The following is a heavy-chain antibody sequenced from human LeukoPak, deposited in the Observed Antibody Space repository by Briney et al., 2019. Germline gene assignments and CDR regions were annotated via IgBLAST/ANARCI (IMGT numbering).Heavy chain of an antibody. V-gene: IGHV3-74*03. Sequence: PGGSLRLSCGASGFTFSTSWMHWVRQAPGKGLLWVSRLSGDGSSTKYADSLKGRFTISRDNAKNTLYLQMNSLRAEDTAVYFCARSSTTVLNLLGNWGQGTLVTVSS. CDR1: GFTFSTSW. J-gene: IGHJ4*02. CDR3: ARSSTTVLNLLGN. D-gene: IGHD4-17*01. CDR2: LSGDGSST.